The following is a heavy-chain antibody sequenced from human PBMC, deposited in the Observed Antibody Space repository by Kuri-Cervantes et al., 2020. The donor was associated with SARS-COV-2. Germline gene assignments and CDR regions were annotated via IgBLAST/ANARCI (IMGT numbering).Heavy chain of an antibody. V-gene: IGHV3-30*02. CDR3: AKDLSRAAALTGAQVL. J-gene: IGHJ4*02. CDR1: GFTFSSYG. Sequence: LSLTCATSGFTFSSYGMHWVRQAPGKGLEWVTFIRYDGSNQYYGDSVKGRFTISRDSSKNTLYLQMNSLRAEDTAVYYCAKDLSRAAALTGAQVLWGQGTLVTVSS. D-gene: IGHD6-13*01. CDR2: IRYDGSNQ.